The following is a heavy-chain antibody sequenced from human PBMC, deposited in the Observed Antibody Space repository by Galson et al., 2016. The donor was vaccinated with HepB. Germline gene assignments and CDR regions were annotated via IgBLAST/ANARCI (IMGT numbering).Heavy chain of an antibody. J-gene: IGHJ6*02. CDR3: TTRKGYDYAPYYFYYGMDV. CDR1: GFTFSNAW. Sequence: SLRLSCAASGFTFSNAWMSWVRQAPGKGLEWVGRIKSKTDGGTTDYAAPVKGRFTISRDDSKNTLYLQMNSLKTEDTAVYYCTTRKGYDYAPYYFYYGMDVGGQGTTVTVSS. CDR2: IKSKTDGGTT. D-gene: IGHD5-12*01. V-gene: IGHV3-15*01.